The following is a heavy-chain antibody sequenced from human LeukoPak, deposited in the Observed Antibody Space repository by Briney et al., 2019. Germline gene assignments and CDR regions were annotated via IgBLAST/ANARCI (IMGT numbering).Heavy chain of an antibody. CDR2: INHSGST. J-gene: IGHJ6*03. CDR1: GGSFSGYY. Sequence: SETLSLTCAVYGGSFSGYYWSWIRQPPGKGLEWIGEINHSGSTNYNPSLKSRVTISVDTSKNQFSLKLSSVTAADTAVYYCARVQLCVYYYMDVWGKGTTVTVSS. D-gene: IGHD5-18*01. CDR3: ARVQLCVYYYMDV. V-gene: IGHV4-34*01.